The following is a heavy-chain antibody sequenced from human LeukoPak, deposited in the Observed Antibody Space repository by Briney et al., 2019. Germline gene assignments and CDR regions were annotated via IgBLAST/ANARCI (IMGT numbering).Heavy chain of an antibody. D-gene: IGHD2-2*01. CDR1: GYTFTGYY. J-gene: IGHJ1*01. CDR2: INPNSGGT. V-gene: IGHV1-2*02. CDR3: ARVGCSSTSCYEYFQR. Sequence: GASVKVSCKASGYTFTGYYMHWVRQAPGQGLEWMGWINPNSGGTNYAQKFQGRVTMTRDTSIRTAYMELSRLRSDDTAVYYCARVGCSSTSCYEYFQRWGQGTLVTVSS.